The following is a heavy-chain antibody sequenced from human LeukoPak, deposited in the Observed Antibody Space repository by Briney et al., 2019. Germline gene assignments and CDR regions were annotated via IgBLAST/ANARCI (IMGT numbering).Heavy chain of an antibody. V-gene: IGHV4-39*01. CDR1: GGSISSSSYY. CDR3: ARQSYDILTGYYNVDY. J-gene: IGHJ4*02. D-gene: IGHD3-9*01. CDR2: IYYSGST. Sequence: SETLSLTCTVSGGSISSSSYYWGWIRRPPGKGLEWIGSIYYSGSTYYNPSLKSRVTISVDTSKNQFSLKLSSVTAADTAVYYCARQSYDILTGYYNVDYWGQGTLVTVSS.